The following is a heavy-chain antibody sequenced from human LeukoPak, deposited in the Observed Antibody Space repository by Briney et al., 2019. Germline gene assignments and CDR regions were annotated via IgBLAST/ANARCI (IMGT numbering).Heavy chain of an antibody. J-gene: IGHJ5*02. CDR1: GGTFNNSA. CDR3: ARDVHGDYGSGWFNP. Sequence: ASVKVSCKTSGGTFNNSAISWVRQAPGQGLEWLGGIMPLFGTAGYAQKFQGRVTITKDESTRTVYLELTSLTSDDTAVYYCARDVHGDYGSGWFNPWGQGTLVSVSS. D-gene: IGHD4-17*01. CDR2: IMPLFGTA. V-gene: IGHV1-69*05.